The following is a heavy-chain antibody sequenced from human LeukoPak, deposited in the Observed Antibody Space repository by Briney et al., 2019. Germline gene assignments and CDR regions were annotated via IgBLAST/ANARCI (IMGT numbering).Heavy chain of an antibody. CDR1: GGTFSSYA. Sequence: GASVKVSCKASGGTFSSYAISWVRQAPGQGLEWMGGIIPIFGTANYAQKFQGRVTITADESTSTAYMELSSLRSEVTAVYYCARDSPLGTIFGVVIPYYFDYWGQGTLVTVSS. D-gene: IGHD3-3*01. CDR2: IIPIFGTA. V-gene: IGHV1-69*13. J-gene: IGHJ4*02. CDR3: ARDSPLGTIFGVVIPYYFDY.